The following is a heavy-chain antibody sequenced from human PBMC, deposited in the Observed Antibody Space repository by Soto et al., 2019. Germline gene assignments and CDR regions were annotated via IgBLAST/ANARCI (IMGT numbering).Heavy chain of an antibody. CDR3: ARATFMGAGRLWFDP. V-gene: IGHV4-59*01. J-gene: IGHJ5*02. CDR1: GGSISSYY. CDR2: IYYSGST. D-gene: IGHD6-13*01. Sequence: SETLSLTCTVSGGSISSYYWSWIRQPPGKGLEWIGYIYYSGSTNYNPSLKSRVTISVDTSKNQFSLKLSSVTAADTAVYYCARATFMGAGRLWFDPWGQGTLVTVSS.